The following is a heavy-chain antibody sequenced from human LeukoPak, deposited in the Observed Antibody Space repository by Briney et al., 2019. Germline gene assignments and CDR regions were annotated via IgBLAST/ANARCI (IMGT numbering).Heavy chain of an antibody. CDR3: ARREYDILTGYSSFDY. Sequence: ASVEVSFKASGYTFIKYDIKWGRQAPGQRREWMGWMNPNSGNIGFAQKFQGRVTMTRNTPISTAYMELSSLRSEDTAVYYCARREYDILTGYSSFDYWGQGTLVTVSS. D-gene: IGHD3-9*01. J-gene: IGHJ4*02. V-gene: IGHV1-8*01. CDR1: GYTFIKYD. CDR2: MNPNSGNI.